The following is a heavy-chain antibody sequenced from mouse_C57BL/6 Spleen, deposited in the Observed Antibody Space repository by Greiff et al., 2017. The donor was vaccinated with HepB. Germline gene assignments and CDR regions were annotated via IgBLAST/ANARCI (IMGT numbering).Heavy chain of an antibody. Sequence: DVHLVESGGDLVKPGGSLKLSCAASGFTFSSYGMSWVRQTPDKRLEWVATISSGGSYTYYPDSVKGRFTISRDNAKNTLYLQMSSLKSEDTAMYYCAAYDYDSWFAYWGQGTLVTVSA. V-gene: IGHV5-6*01. CDR3: AAYDYDSWFAY. CDR2: ISSGGSYT. D-gene: IGHD2-4*01. CDR1: GFTFSSYG. J-gene: IGHJ3*01.